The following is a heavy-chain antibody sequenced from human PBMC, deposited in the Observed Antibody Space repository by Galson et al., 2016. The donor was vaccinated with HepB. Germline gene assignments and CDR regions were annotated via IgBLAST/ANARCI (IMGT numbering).Heavy chain of an antibody. CDR1: GFTFSIYS. D-gene: IGHD4/OR15-4a*01. CDR3: FGAQSSP. CDR2: ITSSSSVT. V-gene: IGHV3-48*04. J-gene: IGHJ5*02. Sequence: SLRLSCADSGFTFSIYSMNWVRQAPGKGLEWISHITSSSSVTYYADSVKGRFTISRDNAKNSFYLQMNSLRAEDTAVYYGFGAQSSPWGQGTLVTVSS.